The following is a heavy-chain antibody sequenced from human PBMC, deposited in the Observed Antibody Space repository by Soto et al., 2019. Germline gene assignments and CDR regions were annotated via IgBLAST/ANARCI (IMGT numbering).Heavy chain of an antibody. CDR2: ISDDGDNR. CDR1: GFTFSTYT. Sequence: QVQLVESGGDVVQPGRSLRLSCTASGFTFSTYTMHWVRQSPGKGLEWLAFISDDGDNRYYAESVRGRFTISRDNSKNTLYLQMDSLRPEDTAVDYCARDGPIAAAGNNWFDPWGQGTLVTVSS. D-gene: IGHD6-13*01. V-gene: IGHV3-30-3*01. J-gene: IGHJ5*02. CDR3: ARDGPIAAAGNNWFDP.